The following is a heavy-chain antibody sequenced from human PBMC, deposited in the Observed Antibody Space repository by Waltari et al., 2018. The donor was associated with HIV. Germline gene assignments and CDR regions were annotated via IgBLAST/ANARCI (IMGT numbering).Heavy chain of an antibody. CDR2: IYYSGST. Sequence: QVQLQESGPGLVKPSETLSLTCTVSGGSISSYYWRWIRQPPGRGLEWIGYIYYSGSTNSNPSLGRRVTIAVDTSKNQFSLKLTSVTAADTAVYYCARSYYDSSCYHLFDYWGQGTLVTVSS. CDR3: ARSYYDSSCYHLFDY. V-gene: IGHV4-59*01. CDR1: GGSISSYY. D-gene: IGHD3-22*01. J-gene: IGHJ4*02.